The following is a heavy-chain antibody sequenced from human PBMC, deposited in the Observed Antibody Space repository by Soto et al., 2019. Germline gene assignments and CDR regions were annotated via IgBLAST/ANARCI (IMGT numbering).Heavy chain of an antibody. D-gene: IGHD3-3*01. V-gene: IGHV1-3*01. CDR1: GYTFTSYS. CDR3: ARRLEWLDAFDI. Sequence: GASVKVSCKASGYTFTSYSMHWVRQAPGQRLEWMGWINAGNGNPKYSQKFQGRVTITRDTSASTAYMELSSLRSEDTAVYYCARRLEWLDAFDIWGQGTMVTVSS. CDR2: INAGNGNP. J-gene: IGHJ3*02.